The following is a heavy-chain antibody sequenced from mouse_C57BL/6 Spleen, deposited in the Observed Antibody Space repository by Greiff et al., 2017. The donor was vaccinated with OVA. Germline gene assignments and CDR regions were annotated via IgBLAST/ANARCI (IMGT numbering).Heavy chain of an antibody. CDR3: AKNLYGSSPYYFDY. CDR1: GFSLTSYG. V-gene: IGHV2-5*01. J-gene: IGHJ2*01. D-gene: IGHD1-1*01. Sequence: VQLVESGPGLVQPSQSLSITCTVSGFSLTSYGVHWVRQSPGKGLEWLGVIWRGGSTDYNAAFMSRLSITKDNSKSQVFFKMNSLQADDTAIYYCAKNLYGSSPYYFDYWGQGTTLTVSS. CDR2: IWRGGST.